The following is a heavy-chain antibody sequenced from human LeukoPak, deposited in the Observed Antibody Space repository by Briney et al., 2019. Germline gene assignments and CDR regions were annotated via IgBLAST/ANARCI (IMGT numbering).Heavy chain of an antibody. V-gene: IGHV3-7*01. CDR3: ARDGSSSGPDFDY. CDR2: IKQDGSEK. D-gene: IGHD6-6*01. J-gene: IGHJ4*02. Sequence: GGSLRLSCAASGFTFSSYWMSWVRQAPGKGLEWVANIKQDGSEKYYVDSVKGRFTISRDNAKNSLYLQMNSLRAEDTAVYYCARDGSSSGPDFDYWGQGTLVTVSS. CDR1: GFTFSSYW.